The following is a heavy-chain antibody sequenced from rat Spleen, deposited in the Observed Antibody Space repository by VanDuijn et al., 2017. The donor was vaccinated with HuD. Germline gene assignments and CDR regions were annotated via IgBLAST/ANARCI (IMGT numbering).Heavy chain of an antibody. CDR1: GFTFSNYY. CDR3: ARLEYYGLPSVMDA. J-gene: IGHJ4*01. CDR2: ISTGGGNT. D-gene: IGHD1-6*01. Sequence: EVQLVASGGGLVQPGRSMKLSCAALGFTFSNYYMAWVRQAPTKGLEWVASISTGGGNTSYRDSVKGRFTISRDNAKSTLYLEMDSLRSEDTATYYCARLEYYGLPSVMDAWGQGASVTASS. V-gene: IGHV5-25*01.